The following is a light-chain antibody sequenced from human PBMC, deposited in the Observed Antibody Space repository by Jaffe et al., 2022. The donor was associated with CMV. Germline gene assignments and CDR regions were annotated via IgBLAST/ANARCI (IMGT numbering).Light chain of an antibody. CDR2: QNT. J-gene: IGLJ2*01. CDR3: QAWDSSTVI. Sequence: SYELTQPPSVSVSPGETASITCSGDKLGDKSACWYRQKPGQSPLLVIYQNTKRPSGIPERLSGSNSGNTATLTISGTQAMDEADYYCQAWDSSTVIFGGGTKLTVL. CDR1: KLGDKS. V-gene: IGLV3-1*01.